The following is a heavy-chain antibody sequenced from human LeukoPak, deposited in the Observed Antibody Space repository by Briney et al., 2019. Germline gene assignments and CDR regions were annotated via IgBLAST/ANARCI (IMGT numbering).Heavy chain of an antibody. CDR1: GFTFSSYS. Sequence: PGGSLRLSCAASGFTFSSYSMNWVRQAPGKGLEWVSSISSSSSYIYYADSVKGRFTISRDNAKNSLYLQMNSLRAEDTAVYYCASAPTFDYYDSSGYYYLDYWGQGTLVTVSS. CDR2: ISSSSSYI. J-gene: IGHJ4*02. D-gene: IGHD3-22*01. CDR3: ASAPTFDYYDSSGYYYLDY. V-gene: IGHV3-21*01.